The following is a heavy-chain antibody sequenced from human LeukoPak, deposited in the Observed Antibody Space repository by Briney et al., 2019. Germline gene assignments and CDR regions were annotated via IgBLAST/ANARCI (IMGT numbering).Heavy chain of an antibody. D-gene: IGHD3-22*01. CDR2: ISCYNGNT. Sequence: ASVKVSCKASGYAFTSYGISWVRQAPGQGLEWMGWISCYNGNTNYAQKLQGRVTMTTDASTNTAYVELRSLRSDDTAMYYCARDGFWSHYYDTSGCLSHAFDIWGQGTMVTVSP. J-gene: IGHJ3*02. CDR1: GYAFTSYG. CDR3: ARDGFWSHYYDTSGCLSHAFDI. V-gene: IGHV1-18*01.